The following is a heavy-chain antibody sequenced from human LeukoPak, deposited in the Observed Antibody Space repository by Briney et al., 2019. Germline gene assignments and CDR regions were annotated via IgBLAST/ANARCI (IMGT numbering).Heavy chain of an antibody. D-gene: IGHD3-22*01. J-gene: IGHJ4*02. V-gene: IGHV3-9*03. CDR1: GFTFDDYA. CDR3: AKGNYYDSSGSFYFDY. Sequence: PGRSLRLSCAASGFTFDDYAMHWVRQAPGKGLEWVSGISWNSGSIVYADSVKGQFTISRDNAKNSLYLQMNSLRAEDMALYYCAKGNYYDSSGSFYFDYWGQGTLVTVSS. CDR2: ISWNSGSI.